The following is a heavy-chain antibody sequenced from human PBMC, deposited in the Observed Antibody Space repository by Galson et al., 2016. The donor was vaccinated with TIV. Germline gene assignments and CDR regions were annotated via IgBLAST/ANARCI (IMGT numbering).Heavy chain of an antibody. J-gene: IGHJ6*02. CDR1: GFIFNSFA. D-gene: IGHD1/OR15-1a*01. CDR3: VKEAGTDYYYGMDV. V-gene: IGHV3-23*01. Sequence: SLRLSCAASGFIFNSFAMSWVRQAPGKGLQWVSAISRRGFNTYYADSAKGRFTISRDNSKNTLYLQMNSVRADDTAVYYCVKEAGTDYYYGMDVWGQGTTVTVSS. CDR2: ISRRGFNT.